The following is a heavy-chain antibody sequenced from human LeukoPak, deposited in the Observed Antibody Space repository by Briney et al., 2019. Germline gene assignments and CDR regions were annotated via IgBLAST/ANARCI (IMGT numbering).Heavy chain of an antibody. CDR2: TIPIFGTA. D-gene: IGHD3-22*01. CDR3: ASSEDSSGYYYYYYMDV. CDR1: GGTFSSYA. Sequence: RASVKVSCKAAGGTFSSYAISWVRQAPGQGLEWMGGTIPIFGTANYAQKFQGRVTITTDESTSTAYMELSSLRSEDTAVYYCASSEDSSGYYYYYYMDVWGKGTTVTVSS. J-gene: IGHJ6*03. V-gene: IGHV1-69*05.